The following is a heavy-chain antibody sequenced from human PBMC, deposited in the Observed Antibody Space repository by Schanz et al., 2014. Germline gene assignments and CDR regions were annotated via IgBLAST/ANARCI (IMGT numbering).Heavy chain of an antibody. CDR2: IYYSGST. CDR3: ARDRGHGDLPGDT. D-gene: IGHD4-17*01. CDR1: GGSVSSGGDY. Sequence: QVQLQESGPGLVKPSQTLSLTCTVSGGSVSSGGDYWSWIRQHPGKGLEWIVYIYYSGSTYYNPSLKSRVTISIDTSKNQFSLNLSSTTAADAAVYYCARDRGHGDLPGDTWGQGTMVTVS. J-gene: IGHJ3*02. V-gene: IGHV4-31*03.